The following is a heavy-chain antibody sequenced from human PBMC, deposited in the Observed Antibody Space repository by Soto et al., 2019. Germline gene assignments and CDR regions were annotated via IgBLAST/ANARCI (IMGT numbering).Heavy chain of an antibody. Sequence: GGSLRLSCAASGFTFSNPWMSWVRQAPGKGLEWVGRIKSKTDGGTTDYAAPVKGRFTISRDDSKNTLYLQMNSLKTEDTAVYYCTTGERVRGLAGWFDPWGQGTLVTVSS. CDR3: TTGERVRGLAGWFDP. V-gene: IGHV3-15*01. CDR1: GFTFSNPW. J-gene: IGHJ5*02. D-gene: IGHD3-10*01. CDR2: IKSKTDGGTT.